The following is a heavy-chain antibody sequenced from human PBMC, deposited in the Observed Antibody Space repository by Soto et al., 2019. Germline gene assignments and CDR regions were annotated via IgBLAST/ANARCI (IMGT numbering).Heavy chain of an antibody. CDR2: INDDGTRT. Sequence: GGSLRLSCAASGFVFNTYWMHWVRQVPGEGPEWVTRINDDGTRTDYADSAKGRFTISRDNAKDVLYLQMNALRVDDTAVYYCAKDSPSAPFDHGGQGVLVTVSS. V-gene: IGHV3-74*01. CDR1: GFVFNTYW. J-gene: IGHJ4*02. CDR3: AKDSPSAPFDH.